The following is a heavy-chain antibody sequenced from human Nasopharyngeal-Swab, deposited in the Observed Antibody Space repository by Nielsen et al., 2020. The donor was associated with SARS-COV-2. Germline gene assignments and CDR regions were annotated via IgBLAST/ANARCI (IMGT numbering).Heavy chain of an antibody. Sequence: WVRQAPGQGLEWMGGIIPIFGTANYAQKFQGRVTITADKSTSTAYMELSSLRSEVTAVYYCARSGDSNYRRPPYYYYYMDVWGKGTTVTVSS. J-gene: IGHJ6*03. CDR2: IIPIFGTA. CDR3: ARSGDSNYRRPPYYYYYMDV. V-gene: IGHV1-69*06. D-gene: IGHD6-13*01.